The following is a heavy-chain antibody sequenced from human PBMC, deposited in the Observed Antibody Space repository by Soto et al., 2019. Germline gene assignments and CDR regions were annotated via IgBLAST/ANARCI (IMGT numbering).Heavy chain of an antibody. D-gene: IGHD3-16*01. J-gene: IGHJ4*02. V-gene: IGHV4-61*01. Sequence: SETLSLTCTVSGGSVSSGSYYWSWIRQPPGKGLEWIGYIYYSGTTHYNPSLKSRVTISVDTSKKQFSLKLTSVTAADTAVYYCAREGTGDPTFFDYWGRGTLVTVSS. CDR3: AREGTGDPTFFDY. CDR2: IYYSGTT. CDR1: GGSVSSGSYY.